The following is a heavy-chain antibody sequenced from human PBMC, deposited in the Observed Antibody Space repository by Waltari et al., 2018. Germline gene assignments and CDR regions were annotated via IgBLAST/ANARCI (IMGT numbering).Heavy chain of an antibody. Sequence: QVQVVESGGGAVQPGQSLRLSCVTPGFKFSSYGMHWVRQAPGKGLEWVAVIWYDGSNTDYRESVKGRFTISRDNVKNTVDLQMNNLRVEDTAVYYCARPAWNDPPYYYGMDVWGPGTTVSVSS. CDR3: ARPAWNDPPYYYGMDV. CDR2: IWYDGSNT. V-gene: IGHV3-33*01. J-gene: IGHJ6*02. CDR1: GFKFSSYG. D-gene: IGHD1-1*01.